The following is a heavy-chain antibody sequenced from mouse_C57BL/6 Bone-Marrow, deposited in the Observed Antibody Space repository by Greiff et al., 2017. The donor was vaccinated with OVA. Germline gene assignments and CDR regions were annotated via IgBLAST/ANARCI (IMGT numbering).Heavy chain of an antibody. CDR1: GYTFTSYW. V-gene: IGHV1-50*01. D-gene: IGHD1-1*01. J-gene: IGHJ1*03. CDR2: IDPSDSYT. Sequence: VQLQQSGAELVKPGASVKLSCKASGYTFTSYWMQWVKQRPGQGLEWIGEIDPSDSYTNYNQKFKGNATLTVDTSSSTAYMQLSSLTSEDSAVYYCARNYYGSTLWYFDVWGTGTTVTVSS. CDR3: ARNYYGSTLWYFDV.